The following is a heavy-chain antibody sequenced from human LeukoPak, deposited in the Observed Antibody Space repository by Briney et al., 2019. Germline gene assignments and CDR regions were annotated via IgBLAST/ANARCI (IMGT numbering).Heavy chain of an antibody. V-gene: IGHV3-30*02. J-gene: IGHJ4*02. D-gene: IGHD3-10*01. CDR3: AKDELLWFGESHQQFDY. CDR1: GFTFSSYG. CDR2: IRYDGSDK. Sequence: HSGGSLRLSCAASGFTFSSYGMHWVRQAPGKGLEWVAFIRYDGSDKYYADSVKGRFTISRDNSKNTLYLQMNSLRAEDTAVYYCAKDELLWFGESHQQFDYWGQGTLVTVSS.